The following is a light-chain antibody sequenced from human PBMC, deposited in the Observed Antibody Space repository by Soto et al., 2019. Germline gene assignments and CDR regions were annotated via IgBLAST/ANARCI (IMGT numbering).Light chain of an antibody. CDR1: SSDVGGYNY. V-gene: IGLV2-14*03. J-gene: IGLJ2*01. CDR2: EVF. CDR3: CSYTTTSTFV. Sequence: QSALTQPASVSGSPGQSITISCTGTSSDVGGYNYVSWYQQHPGKVPQLMIYEVFRRPSGISDRFSGSKSGNTACLTISGLQAEYEADYYCCSYTTTSTFVFGGGTKLTVL.